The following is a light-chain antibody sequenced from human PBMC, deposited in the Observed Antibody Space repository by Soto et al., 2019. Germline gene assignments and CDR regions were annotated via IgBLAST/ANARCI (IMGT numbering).Light chain of an antibody. CDR2: DAS. Sequence: EIGLTQSPATLSLSPGERATLSFRASQSVSSYLAWYQQKPGQAPRLLIYDASNRATGIPARFGGSGSGTDFTLTISSLEPEDFAVYYCQQRDSWPITFGQGTRLEIK. V-gene: IGKV3-11*01. J-gene: IGKJ5*01. CDR1: QSVSSY. CDR3: QQRDSWPIT.